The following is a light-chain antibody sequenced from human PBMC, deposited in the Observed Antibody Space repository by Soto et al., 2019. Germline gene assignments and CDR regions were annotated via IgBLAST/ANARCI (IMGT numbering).Light chain of an antibody. V-gene: IGLV4-60*02. Sequence: QSVLTQSSSASASLGSSVMLTCTLSSGHSSYIIAWHQQQPGKAPRYLMKLEGSGSYNKGSGVPDRFSGSSSGADRYLTISNLQFEDEADYYCETWDSNTHVFGGGTKLTVL. CDR1: SGHSSYI. CDR2: LEGSGSY. J-gene: IGLJ3*02. CDR3: ETWDSNTHV.